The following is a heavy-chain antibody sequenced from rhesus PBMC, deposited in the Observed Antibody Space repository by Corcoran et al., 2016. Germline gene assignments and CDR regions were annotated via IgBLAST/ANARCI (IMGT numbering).Heavy chain of an antibody. J-gene: IGHJ4*01. Sequence: QVQLVQSGAEVKKPGASVKVSCTASGFAFGSYAISWVRQAPEQGLEWMGVIIPLVGITNYAEKFQGRVTFHADTSTSTAYMELSSLRSEDTAVYYCAGEGHSGSWTFDYWGQGVLVTVSS. V-gene: IGHV1-198*02. CDR1: GFAFGSYA. CDR2: IIPLVGIT. D-gene: IGHD6-25*01. CDR3: AGEGHSGSWTFDY.